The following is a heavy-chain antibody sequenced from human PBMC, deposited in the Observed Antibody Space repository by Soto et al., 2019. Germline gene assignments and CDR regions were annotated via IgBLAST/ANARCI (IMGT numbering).Heavy chain of an antibody. CDR2: MFHSGRT. D-gene: IGHD3-22*01. CDR1: GGSISSSNDY. CDR3: VRHQPFHYDSSGYFDS. J-gene: IGHJ4*02. Sequence: SETLSLTCSVSGGSISSSNDYWGWIRQPPGEGLEWLGSMFHSGRTYHNPSLKSRVSISVDTSRNLFSLQLSSVTAADTALYFCVRHQPFHYDSSGYFDSWGQGILVTVSS. V-gene: IGHV4-39*01.